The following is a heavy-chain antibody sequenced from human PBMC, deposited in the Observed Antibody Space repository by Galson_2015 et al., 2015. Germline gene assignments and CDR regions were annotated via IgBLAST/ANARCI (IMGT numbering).Heavy chain of an antibody. Sequence: SLLPSCAAAEFTCSSYYLSCVRQAPGDGLVRVSSVSSTPTSIYYDDSVQGRLTISSDNAKTSQYLLQHILGAEDTAVYYCARQILDYDFWSGYYPTNFDYWGQGTLVTVSS. D-gene: IGHD3-3*01. CDR3: ARQILDYDFWSGYYPTNFDY. CDR1: EFTCSSYY. J-gene: IGHJ4*02. V-gene: IGHV3-21*01. CDR2: VSSTPTSI.